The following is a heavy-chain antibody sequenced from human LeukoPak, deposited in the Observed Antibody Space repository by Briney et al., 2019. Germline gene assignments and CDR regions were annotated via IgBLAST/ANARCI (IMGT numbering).Heavy chain of an antibody. D-gene: IGHD6-13*01. CDR1: GGSISSGGYS. Sequence: SETLSLTCAVSGGSISSGGYSWSWIRQPPGKGLEWIGYIYHSGSTYYNPSLKSRVTISVDRPKNQFSLKLSSVTAADTAVYYCARGGTPTGIAAADNWFDPWGQGTLVTVSS. CDR3: ARGGTPTGIAAADNWFDP. CDR2: IYHSGST. V-gene: IGHV4-30-2*01. J-gene: IGHJ5*02.